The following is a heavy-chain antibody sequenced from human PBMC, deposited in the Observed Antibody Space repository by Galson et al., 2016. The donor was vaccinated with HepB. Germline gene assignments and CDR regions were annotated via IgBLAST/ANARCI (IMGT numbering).Heavy chain of an antibody. CDR3: AASGSYLAADY. D-gene: IGHD1-26*01. CDR1: GFTFSSYW. Sequence: SLRLSCAASGFTFSSYWMNWVRQAPGKGLEWVAVILYDGSNKYYADSVKGRFTISRDNSKNTLYLNMSSLRPEDTAVYYCAASGSYLAADYWGQGTLVTVSS. V-gene: IGHV3-30*03. J-gene: IGHJ4*02. CDR2: ILYDGSNK.